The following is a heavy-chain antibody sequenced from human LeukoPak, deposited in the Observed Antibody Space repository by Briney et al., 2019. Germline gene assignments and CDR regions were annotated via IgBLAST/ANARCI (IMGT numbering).Heavy chain of an antibody. V-gene: IGHV1-2*06. Sequence: GSSVKVSCKASGGTFSSYAISWVRQAPGQGLEWMGRINPNSGGTSYAQKFQGRVTMTRDTSISAAYMELSRLRSDDTAVYYCAREGDGYNARFDYWGQGTLVTISS. D-gene: IGHD5-24*01. J-gene: IGHJ4*02. CDR3: AREGDGYNARFDY. CDR2: INPNSGGT. CDR1: GGTFSSYA.